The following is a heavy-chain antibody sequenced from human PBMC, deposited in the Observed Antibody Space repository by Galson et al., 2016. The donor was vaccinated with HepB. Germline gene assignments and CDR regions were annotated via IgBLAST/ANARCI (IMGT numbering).Heavy chain of an antibody. CDR2: IWYDGSNK. Sequence: LRLSCAASGFSFSSSAMHWVRQAPGKGLEWVAVIWYDGSNKYYGDSVKGRFTISRDNSKNTLYLQMNSLRAEDTAIYYCAREAPIAAPGANDCWGQGTQVTVFS. CDR3: AREAPIAAPGANDC. V-gene: IGHV3-33*08. CDR1: GFSFSSSA. D-gene: IGHD6-13*01. J-gene: IGHJ4*02.